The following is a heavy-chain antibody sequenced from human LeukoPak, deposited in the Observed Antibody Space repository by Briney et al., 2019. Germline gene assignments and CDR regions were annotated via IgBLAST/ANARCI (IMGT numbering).Heavy chain of an antibody. CDR3: ARDAALYYFDY. J-gene: IGHJ4*02. Sequence: AGVSQRLSCAASTFTYKNYNMIGVRGAPGKELKCVAYISSSSSSSAIYYAVSVKGRFTIPRDNAKNSLYLQMNSLRDEDTAVYYCARDAALYYFDYWGQGTLVTVS. CDR1: TFTYKNYN. CDR2: ISSSSSSSAI. V-gene: IGHV3-48*02.